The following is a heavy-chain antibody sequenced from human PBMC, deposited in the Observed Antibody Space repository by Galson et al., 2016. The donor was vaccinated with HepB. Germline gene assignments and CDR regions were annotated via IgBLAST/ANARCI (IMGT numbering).Heavy chain of an antibody. CDR1: GFTVSSNY. Sequence: SLRLSCAASGFTVSSNYMSWVRQAPGKGLEWVSIIYSGGSTDSADSVKGRFTISRDNSKNTLYLQMNSLRTEDTAVYYCARNSGSYDPFDYWGQGTLVTVSS. CDR2: IYSGGST. D-gene: IGHD1-26*01. V-gene: IGHV3-53*05. CDR3: ARNSGSYDPFDY. J-gene: IGHJ4*02.